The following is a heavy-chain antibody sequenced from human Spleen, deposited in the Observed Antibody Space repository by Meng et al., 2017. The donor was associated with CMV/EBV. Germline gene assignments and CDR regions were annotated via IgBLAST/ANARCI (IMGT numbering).Heavy chain of an antibody. CDR2: ITYTSSVI. CDR3: ARNPDRGHDGLERSLDF. J-gene: IGHJ4*02. D-gene: IGHD3-10*01. V-gene: IGHV3-21*06. Sequence: FSLTNYAMFWVRQTPGKGLEWVAFITYTSSVIYDADSVRGRFTISRDNAKNVLYLQMNNLRPEDTALYYCARNPDRGHDGLERSLDFWGQGTLVTVSS. CDR1: FSLTNYA.